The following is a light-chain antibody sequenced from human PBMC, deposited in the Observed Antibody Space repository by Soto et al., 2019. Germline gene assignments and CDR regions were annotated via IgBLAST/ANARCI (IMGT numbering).Light chain of an antibody. CDR2: ENN. V-gene: IGLV1-40*01. CDR1: SSNIGAGYE. CDR3: QSYYSSLSGYV. J-gene: IGLJ1*01. Sequence: QSVLTQPPSVSEAPGQRVTISCTGSSSNIGAGYEAHWYQQVPGTAPKLLIYENNNRPSGVPDRFSGSKSGTSAALAITGLQAEDESEYYGQSYYSSLSGYVFGTGTKLTVL.